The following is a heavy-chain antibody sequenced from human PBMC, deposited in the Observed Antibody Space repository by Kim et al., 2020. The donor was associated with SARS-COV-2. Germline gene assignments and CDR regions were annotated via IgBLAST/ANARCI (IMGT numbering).Heavy chain of an antibody. Sequence: GGSLRLSCAASGFTFSTSWMHWVRQPPGKGLVWVSGMKGDGSTTTYADSVKGRFTISRDNGKNTLYLQMNSLGTEDTAVYYCASHDGGSLGVIWGQGILVSVSS. J-gene: IGHJ4*02. CDR1: GFTFSTSW. D-gene: IGHD2-15*01. CDR3: ASHDGGSLGVI. V-gene: IGHV3-74*03. CDR2: MKGDGSTT.